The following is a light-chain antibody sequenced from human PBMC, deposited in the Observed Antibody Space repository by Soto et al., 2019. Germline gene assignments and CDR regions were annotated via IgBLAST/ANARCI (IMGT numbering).Light chain of an antibody. V-gene: IGLV2-11*01. J-gene: IGLJ1*01. Sequence: QSVLTQPPSASGSPGQSVTISCTGTSSDVGAYDYVSWYQQHPGKAPKLILYDVSQRPSGVPDRFSGSKSGNTASLTISGLLAEDEAVFYCCSYSGRYTSVFGTGTKVTVL. CDR3: CSYSGRYTSV. CDR1: SSDVGAYDY. CDR2: DVS.